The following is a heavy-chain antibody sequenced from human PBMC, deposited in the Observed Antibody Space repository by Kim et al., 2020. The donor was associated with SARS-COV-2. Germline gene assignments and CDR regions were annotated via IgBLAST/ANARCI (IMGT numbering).Heavy chain of an antibody. J-gene: IGHJ6*02. CDR1: GFTFSSYT. V-gene: IGHV3-23*01. CDR3: AKGLGDEGRNFDWLLENYYYYGMDV. D-gene: IGHD3-9*01. CDR2: ISGSGGST. Sequence: GGSLRLSCAASGFTFSSYTMSWVRQAPGKGLEWVSAISGSGGSTYYADSVKGRFTISRDNSKNTLYLQMNSLRAEDTAVYYCAKGLGDEGRNFDWLLENYYYYGMDVWGQGTTVTVSS.